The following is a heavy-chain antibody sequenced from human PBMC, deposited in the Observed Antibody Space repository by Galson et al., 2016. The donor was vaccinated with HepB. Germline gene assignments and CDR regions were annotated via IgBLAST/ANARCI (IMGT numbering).Heavy chain of an antibody. CDR1: GFTFNSHA. CDR3: AKRTTGTIWSVDI. J-gene: IGHJ6*02. V-gene: IGHV3-23*01. D-gene: IGHD1-1*01. Sequence: SLRLSCAASGFTFNSHAMSWVRQAPGKGLEWVSAINAGDSGNKYYVDSVKGRFTISRDNSKNTLYLQMNGLRAEDTAVYYCAKRTTGTIWSVDIWCQGTTGTVS. CDR2: INAGDSGNK.